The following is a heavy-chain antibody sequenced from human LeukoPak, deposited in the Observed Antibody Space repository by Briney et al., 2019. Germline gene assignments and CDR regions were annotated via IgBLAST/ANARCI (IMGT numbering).Heavy chain of an antibody. CDR1: GFTYSSYT. V-gene: IGHV3-21*01. CDR3: AELGITMIGGV. CDR2: ISSSSNYI. D-gene: IGHD3-10*02. Sequence: GGSLRLSCAASGFTYSSYTMNWVRQAPGKGLEWVSSISSSSNYIYYADSVKGRFTISRDNAKNSLYLQMNSLRAEDTAVYYCAELGITMIGGVWGKGTTVTISS. J-gene: IGHJ6*04.